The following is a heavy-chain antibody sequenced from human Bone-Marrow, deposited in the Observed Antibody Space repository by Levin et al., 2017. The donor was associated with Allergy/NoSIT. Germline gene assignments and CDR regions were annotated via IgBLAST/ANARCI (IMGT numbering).Heavy chain of an antibody. D-gene: IGHD2-15*01. CDR3: AEGRGSCGGSSCPLSDH. Sequence: QTGGSLRLSCAASGFTFTRSGMHWVRQAPDKGLEWVAVISYDGSNTYYADFVKGRFTISRDNSRNTLYLQVNTLRVEDTAVYYCAEGRGSCGGSSCPLSDHWGQGTLVTVSS. CDR1: GFTFTRSG. J-gene: IGHJ4*02. V-gene: IGHV3-30*18. CDR2: ISYDGSNT.